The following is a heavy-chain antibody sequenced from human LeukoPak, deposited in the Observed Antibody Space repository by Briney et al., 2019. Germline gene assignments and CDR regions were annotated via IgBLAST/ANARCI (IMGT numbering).Heavy chain of an antibody. CDR1: GGSISSSNW. V-gene: IGHV4-4*02. D-gene: IGHD3-22*01. Sequence: SETLSLTCAVSGGSISSSNWWSWVRQPPGKGLEWIGEIYHSGSTNYNPSLKSRVTISVDKSKNQFSLKLSSVTAADTAVYYCARRNWESSGYSLDYWGQGTLVTVSS. CDR3: ARRNWESSGYSLDY. J-gene: IGHJ4*02. CDR2: IYHSGST.